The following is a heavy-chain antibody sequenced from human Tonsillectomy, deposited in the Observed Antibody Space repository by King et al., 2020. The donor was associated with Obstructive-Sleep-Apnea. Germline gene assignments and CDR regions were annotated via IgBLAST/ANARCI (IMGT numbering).Heavy chain of an antibody. Sequence: VQLQQWGAGLLKPSETLTLTCAVYGGSFSDYYWSWIRQPPGKGLEWIGEINHSGSTNYNPSLKSRVTISVDMSKNPFSLKLTSVTAAETAWYYCARVSGATDVNWFDPWGQGALVTVSS. CDR3: ARVSGATDVNWFDP. D-gene: IGHD1-26*01. CDR2: INHSGST. J-gene: IGHJ5*02. CDR1: GGSFSDYY. V-gene: IGHV4-34*01.